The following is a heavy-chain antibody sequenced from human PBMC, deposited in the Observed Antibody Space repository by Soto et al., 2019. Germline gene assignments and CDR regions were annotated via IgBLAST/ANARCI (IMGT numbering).Heavy chain of an antibody. CDR2: IYYSGST. J-gene: IGHJ4*02. D-gene: IGHD6-13*01. V-gene: IGHV4-31*03. CDR1: GGSISSGGYY. CDR3: AREDRSYSSSWYVY. Sequence: PSETLSLTCTVSGGSISSGGYYWSWIRQHPGKGLEWIGYIYYSGSTYYNPSLKSRVTISVDTSKNQFSLKLSCVTAADTAVYYCAREDRSYSSSWYVYWGQGTLVTVSS.